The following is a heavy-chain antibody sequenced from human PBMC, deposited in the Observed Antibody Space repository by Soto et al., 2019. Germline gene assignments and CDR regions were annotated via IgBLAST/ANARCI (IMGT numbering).Heavy chain of an antibody. V-gene: IGHV1-46*01. Sequence: ASVKVSCTASGYTFTSYYMHWVRQAPGQGLEWMGIINPSGGSTSYAQKFQGRVTMTRDTSTSTVYMELSSLRSEDTAVYYCARDLGNFAGFDPWGQGTLVTVSA. J-gene: IGHJ5*02. CDR1: GYTFTSYY. D-gene: IGHD3-3*02. CDR3: ARDLGNFAGFDP. CDR2: INPSGGST.